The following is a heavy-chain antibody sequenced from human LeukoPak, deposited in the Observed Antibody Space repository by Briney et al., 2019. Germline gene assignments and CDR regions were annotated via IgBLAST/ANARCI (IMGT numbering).Heavy chain of an antibody. V-gene: IGHV3-23*01. CDR2: ISGSGGNT. J-gene: IGHJ4*02. D-gene: IGHD4-23*01. CDR1: GFTFSSYA. CDR3: AKLVTHFDY. Sequence: PGGSLRLSCAASGFTFSSYAMSWVRHAPGKGLEWVSSISGSGGNTYYADSVKGRFTISRDNSKNTLYMQMNSLIAEDTAVYYCAKLVTHFDYWGQGTLVTVSS.